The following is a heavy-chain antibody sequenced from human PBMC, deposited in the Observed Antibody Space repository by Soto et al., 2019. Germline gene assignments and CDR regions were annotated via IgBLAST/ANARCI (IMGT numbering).Heavy chain of an antibody. CDR2: VYYRGRS. J-gene: IGHJ4*02. V-gene: IGHV4-39*01. Sequence: SETLSLACAVSGCSVSNSNYYWGWIRQSPGKGLEWIGSVYYRGRSYSKSSVKSRVTISVDTSKNQFSLNLNSVTASDTAVYFCVSQRTSVLTQAYFDYWGPGALVTVSS. D-gene: IGHD2-8*01. CDR3: VSQRTSVLTQAYFDY. CDR1: GCSVSNSNYY.